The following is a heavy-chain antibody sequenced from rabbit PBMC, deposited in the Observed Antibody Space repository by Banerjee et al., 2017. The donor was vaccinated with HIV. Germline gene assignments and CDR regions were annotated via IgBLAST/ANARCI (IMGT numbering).Heavy chain of an antibody. D-gene: IGHD7-1*01. CDR1: GFSFSNKYV. CDR3: ARNRDGDAGYGSLAL. V-gene: IGHV1S45*01. Sequence: QEQLEESGGDLVKPEGSLTITCTASGFSFSNKYVMCWVRQAPGKWLEWIACINTSSGSTVYATWAKVRFTISRTSSTTVALKMTSLTAADTATYFCARNRDGDAGYGSLALWGPGTLVTVS. CDR2: INTSSGST. J-gene: IGHJ4*01.